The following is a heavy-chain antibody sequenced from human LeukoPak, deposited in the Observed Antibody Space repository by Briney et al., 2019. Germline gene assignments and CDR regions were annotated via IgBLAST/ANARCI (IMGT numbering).Heavy chain of an antibody. CDR3: AKGIYSSGWSYFDY. D-gene: IGHD6-19*01. J-gene: IGHJ4*01. V-gene: IGHV3-23*01. Sequence: GGSLRLSCAASGFTFSSYAMSWVRQAPGKGLEWVSAISGSGITTYYADSVKGRFTISRDNSKNTLYLQMNSLRAEDTAVYYCAKGIYSSGWSYFDYWGHGTLVTVSS. CDR1: GFTFSSYA. CDR2: ISGSGITT.